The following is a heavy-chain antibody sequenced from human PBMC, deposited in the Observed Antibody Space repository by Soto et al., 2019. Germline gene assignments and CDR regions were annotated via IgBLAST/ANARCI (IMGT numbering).Heavy chain of an antibody. V-gene: IGHV3-21*01. Sequence: EVQLVESGGGLVKPGGSLRLSCAASGFTFSDYSMTWVRQAPGKGLEWVSSISSTSIYIFYADSVKGRFTISRDNAKNSLYLQMNGLRAEDAAVYYCAGDANLVDSWGQGALVIVSS. D-gene: IGHD2-15*01. CDR2: ISSTSIYI. CDR3: AGDANLVDS. J-gene: IGHJ4*02. CDR1: GFTFSDYS.